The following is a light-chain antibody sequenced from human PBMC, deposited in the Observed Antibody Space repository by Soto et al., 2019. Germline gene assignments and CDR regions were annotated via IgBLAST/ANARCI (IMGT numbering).Light chain of an antibody. CDR3: QQTYSTVFT. Sequence: DIQMTQSPSSLSASVGDSVTITCRASQTISSSYLNWYQQRPGKAPNLLIYAASSLQSGVPSRFSGSGSGTHFTLTISSLQPEDFATYYCQQTYSTVFTFGPGTKVDIK. J-gene: IGKJ3*01. CDR1: QTISSSY. V-gene: IGKV1-39*01. CDR2: AAS.